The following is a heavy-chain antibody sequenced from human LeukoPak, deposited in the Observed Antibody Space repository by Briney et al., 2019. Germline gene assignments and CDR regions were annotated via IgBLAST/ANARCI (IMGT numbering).Heavy chain of an antibody. CDR3: ARGPARFDP. J-gene: IGHJ5*02. CDR2: INHSGST. Sequence: SETLSLTCAVYGGSFSGYYWSWIRQPPGKGLEWIGEINHSGSTNYNPSLKSRVTTSVDTSKNQFSLKLSSVTAADTAVYYCARGPARFDPWGQGTLVTVSS. CDR1: GGSFSGYY. V-gene: IGHV4-34*01. D-gene: IGHD2-15*01.